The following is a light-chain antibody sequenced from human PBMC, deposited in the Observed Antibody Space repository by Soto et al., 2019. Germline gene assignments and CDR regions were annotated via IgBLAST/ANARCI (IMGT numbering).Light chain of an antibody. Sequence: DIQMTPSPSTLSASVGDRVTITCRASQSISSWLAWYQQKPGKAPKLLIYDASSLESGAPSRFSGRGSGTEFTLTISSLQPADFASYYCQQYNSYSTWTFGQGTKVEIK. CDR3: QQYNSYSTWT. V-gene: IGKV1-5*01. CDR1: QSISSW. CDR2: DAS. J-gene: IGKJ1*01.